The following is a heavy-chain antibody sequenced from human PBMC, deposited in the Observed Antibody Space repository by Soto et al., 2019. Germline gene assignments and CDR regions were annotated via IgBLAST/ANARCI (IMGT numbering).Heavy chain of an antibody. CDR3: ARVPRRYCSGGSCYSLLY. V-gene: IGHV1-2*04. CDR1: GYTFTGYY. Sequence: GASVKVSCKASGYTFTGYYMHWVRQAPGQGLEWMGWINPNSGGTNYAQKFQGWVTMTRDTSISTAYMELSRLRSDDTAVYYCARVPRRYCSGGSCYSLLYWGQGTLVTVSS. CDR2: INPNSGGT. J-gene: IGHJ4*02. D-gene: IGHD2-15*01.